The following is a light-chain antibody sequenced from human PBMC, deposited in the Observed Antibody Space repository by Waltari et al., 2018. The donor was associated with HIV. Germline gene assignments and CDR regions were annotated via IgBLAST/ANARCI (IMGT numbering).Light chain of an antibody. Sequence: DIQMNQSPSSLSASVGDRITIVCRASQTISRSLNWYQQQAGKAPPLLIFDASTLQTGVPSRFSGSVSGPEFTLTISNLQPEDFATYYCQQSYSSPLTFGPGTKVDVK. CDR1: QTISRS. J-gene: IGKJ3*01. CDR3: QQSYSSPLT. V-gene: IGKV1-39*01. CDR2: DAS.